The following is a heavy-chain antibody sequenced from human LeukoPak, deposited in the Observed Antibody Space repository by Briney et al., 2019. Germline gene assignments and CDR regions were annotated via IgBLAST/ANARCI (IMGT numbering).Heavy chain of an antibody. D-gene: IGHD6-13*01. CDR3: AKAVGSWPGPYYYYGMDV. Sequence: PGGSLRLSCAASGFTFSSYGMHWVRQAPGKGLEWVAFIRYDGSNKYYADSVKGRFTISRDNSKNTLYLQMNSLRAEDTAVYYCAKAVGSWPGPYYYYGMDVWGQGTTVTVSS. J-gene: IGHJ6*02. V-gene: IGHV3-30*02. CDR1: GFTFSSYG. CDR2: IRYDGSNK.